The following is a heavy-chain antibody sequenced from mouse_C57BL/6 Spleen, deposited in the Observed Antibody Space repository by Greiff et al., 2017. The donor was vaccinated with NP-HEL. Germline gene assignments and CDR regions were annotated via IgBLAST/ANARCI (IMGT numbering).Heavy chain of an antibody. Sequence: QVQLQQPGADLVKPGASVKLSCTASGYTFTSYWITWVQQSPGQGLEWVGYIYPGGGSTNYNEKFKGQATLTVDTASSTLYLQLSSLKSEDTAIYYCARGASYYDYAYYFDYWGQGTTLTVSS. CDR1: GYTFTSYW. J-gene: IGHJ2*01. D-gene: IGHD2-4*01. V-gene: IGHV1-55*01. CDR3: ARGASYYDYAYYFDY. CDR2: IYPGGGST.